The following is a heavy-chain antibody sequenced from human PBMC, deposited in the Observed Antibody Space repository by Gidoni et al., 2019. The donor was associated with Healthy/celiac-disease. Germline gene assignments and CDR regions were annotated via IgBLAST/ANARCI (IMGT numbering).Heavy chain of an antibody. CDR1: SFTLSSHG. J-gene: IGHJ4*02. V-gene: IGHV3-30*18. Sequence: QVQLVEYGGGVVQPGRSWRHSRAVYSFTLSSHGMHWDRQAPGKGLGWVAVISYDGSNKYYADSVKGRFTISGDNSRNTLYLQVNSLRAEDTAVYYCAKVHSSGWYYFDYWGQGTLVTVSS. CDR3: AKVHSSGWYYFDY. CDR2: ISYDGSNK. D-gene: IGHD6-19*01.